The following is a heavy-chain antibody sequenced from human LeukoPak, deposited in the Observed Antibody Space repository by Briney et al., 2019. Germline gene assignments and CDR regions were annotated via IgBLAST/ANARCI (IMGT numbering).Heavy chain of an antibody. CDR2: ISSSSSYI. D-gene: IGHD3-10*01. J-gene: IGHJ4*02. CDR1: GFTFSSYS. V-gene: IGHV3-21*01. CDR3: ARRVRGSGSYYNEDY. Sequence: KPGGSLRLSCAASGFTFSSYSMNWVRQAPGKGLEWVSSISSSSSYIYYADSVKGRFTISRDNAKNSLYLQMNSLRAEDTAVYYCARRVRGSGSYYNEDYWGQGTLVTVPS.